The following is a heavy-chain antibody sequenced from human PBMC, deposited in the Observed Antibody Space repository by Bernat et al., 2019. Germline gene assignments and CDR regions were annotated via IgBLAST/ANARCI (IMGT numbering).Heavy chain of an antibody. V-gene: IGHV3-74*01. J-gene: IGHJ4*02. CDR3: VREWGSFYGSGTYSYYLDY. D-gene: IGHD3-10*01. Sequence: EVQVVESGGGLVQPGGSLRLSCAASGFTFSNYWMHWVRQAPGKGLVWVSRIDTDGSRTNYADSVKGRFTISRDNSKNTLYLQMNSLSAEDTAVYYCVREWGSFYGSGTYSYYLDYWGQGTLVTVSS. CDR1: GFTFSNYW. CDR2: IDTDGSRT.